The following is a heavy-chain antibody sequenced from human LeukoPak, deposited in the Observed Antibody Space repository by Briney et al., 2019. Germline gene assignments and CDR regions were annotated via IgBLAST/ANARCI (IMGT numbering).Heavy chain of an antibody. V-gene: IGHV3-33*08. CDR3: ARDRAYRDLDY. CDR1: GFTFSSYA. Sequence: GGSLRLSCAASGFTFSSYAMSWVRQAPGKGLEWVAVIWYDGSNKYYADSVKGRFTISRDNSKNTLYLQMNSLRPEDTAVYYCARDRAYRDLDYWGQETLVTVSS. J-gene: IGHJ4*02. CDR2: IWYDGSNK. D-gene: IGHD2-15*01.